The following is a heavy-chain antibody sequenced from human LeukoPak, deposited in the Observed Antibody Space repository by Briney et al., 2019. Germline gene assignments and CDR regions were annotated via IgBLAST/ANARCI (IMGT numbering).Heavy chain of an antibody. CDR2: MWHGGIA. J-gene: IGHJ3*02. V-gene: IGHV4-4*02. D-gene: IGHD1-26*01. Sequence: PSETLSLTCAVSSGSIITDEWWSWVRQSPGKGLEWIGQMWHGGIANYNPSLKSRVTISVDKSKTQFSLKLSSVTAADTAVYYCARDKWEPRYAFDIWGQGTMVTVSS. CDR1: SGSIITDEW. CDR3: ARDKWEPRYAFDI.